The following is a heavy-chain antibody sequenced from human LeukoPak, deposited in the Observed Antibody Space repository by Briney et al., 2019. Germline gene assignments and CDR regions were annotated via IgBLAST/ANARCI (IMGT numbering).Heavy chain of an antibody. CDR2: IYYSGST. Sequence: SETLSLTCTVSGGSISSYYWSWIRQPPGKGLGWIGYIYYSGSTNYNPSLKSRVTISVDTSKNQFSLKLSSVTAADTAVYYCARGGIADYYFDYWGQGTLVTVSS. CDR1: GGSISSYY. D-gene: IGHD6-13*01. CDR3: ARGGIADYYFDY. V-gene: IGHV4-59*01. J-gene: IGHJ4*02.